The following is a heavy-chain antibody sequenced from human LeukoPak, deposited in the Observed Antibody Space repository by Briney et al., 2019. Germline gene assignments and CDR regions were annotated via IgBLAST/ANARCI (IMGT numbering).Heavy chain of an antibody. Sequence: ASATVSCKASGYTFTSYYMHWVRQAPAQGLEWMGIINPSHGSTSYAQKFQGRVTMTRDTSTSTVYMELSSLRSEDTAVYYCATELRLDVVVEATTPDYYGMDVWGQGTTVTVSS. V-gene: IGHV1-46*01. J-gene: IGHJ6*02. CDR1: GYTFTSYY. CDR2: INPSHGST. CDR3: ATELRLDVVVEATTPDYYGMDV. D-gene: IGHD2-15*01.